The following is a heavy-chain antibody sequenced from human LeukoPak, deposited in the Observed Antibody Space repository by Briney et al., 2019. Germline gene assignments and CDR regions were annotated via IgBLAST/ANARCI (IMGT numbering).Heavy chain of an antibody. CDR2: IYYSGST. J-gene: IGHJ6*03. D-gene: IGHD4-17*01. CDR3: ARSEVTTVSYYYYYMDV. V-gene: IGHV4-59*01. CDR1: GGSISSYY. Sequence: SETLSLTCTVSGGSISSYYWSRIRQPPRKGLEWIGYIYYSGSTNYNPSLKSRVTISVDTSKNQFSLKLSSVTAADTAVYYCARSEVTTVSYYYYYMDVWGKGTTVTISS.